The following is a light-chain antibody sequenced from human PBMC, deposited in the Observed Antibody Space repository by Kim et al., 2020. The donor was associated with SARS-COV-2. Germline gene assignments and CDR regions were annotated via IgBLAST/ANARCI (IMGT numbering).Light chain of an antibody. Sequence: PGKTARVTCGGNNIGSTSVHWYQQKPGQAPVLVIYYDSDRPSGIPERFSGSNSGNTATLTVSRVEAGDEADYYCQVWDSSSDRLYVSGTGTKVTVL. CDR3: QVWDSSSDRLYV. CDR2: YDS. V-gene: IGLV3-21*04. J-gene: IGLJ1*01. CDR1: NIGSTS.